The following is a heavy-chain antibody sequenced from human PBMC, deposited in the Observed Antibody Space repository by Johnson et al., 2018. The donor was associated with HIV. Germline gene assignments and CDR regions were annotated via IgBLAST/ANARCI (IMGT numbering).Heavy chain of an antibody. CDR1: GFTFSSYG. J-gene: IGHJ3*02. V-gene: IGHV3-33*01. D-gene: IGHD5-24*01. Sequence: VQLVESGGGVVQPGRSLRLSCAASGFTFSSYGMHWVRQAPGKGLEWVAVIWYDGSNKYYADSVKGRFTISRDNSKNTLYLQMNSLRAEDTAVYYCARDGYNYAFDIWGQGTMVTVSS. CDR2: IWYDGSNK. CDR3: ARDGYNYAFDI.